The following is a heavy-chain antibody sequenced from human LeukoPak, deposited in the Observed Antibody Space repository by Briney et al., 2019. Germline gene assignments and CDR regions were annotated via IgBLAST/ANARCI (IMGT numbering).Heavy chain of an antibody. Sequence: SVKVSRKASGGTFSSYAISWVRQAPGQGLEWMGRIIPIFGTANYAQKFQGRVTITTDESTSTAYMELSSLRSEDTAVYYCARDLISTAPSDYWGQGTLVTVSS. V-gene: IGHV1-69*05. CDR1: GGTFSSYA. D-gene: IGHD2-21*01. J-gene: IGHJ4*02. CDR3: ARDLISTAPSDY. CDR2: IIPIFGTA.